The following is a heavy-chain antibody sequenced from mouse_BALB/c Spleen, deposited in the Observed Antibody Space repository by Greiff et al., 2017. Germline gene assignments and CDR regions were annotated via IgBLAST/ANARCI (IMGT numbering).Heavy chain of an antibody. CDR2: ISYSGST. CDR3: ARGYYGSSEYYYAMDY. J-gene: IGHJ4*01. CDR1: GYSITSDYA. V-gene: IGHV3-2*02. D-gene: IGHD1-1*01. Sequence: VQLQQSGPGLVKPSQSLSLTCTVTGYSITSDYAWNWIRQFPGNKLEWMGYISYSGSTSYNPSLKSRISITRDTSKNQFFLQLNSVTTEDTATYYCARGYYGSSEYYYAMDYWGQGTSVTVSS.